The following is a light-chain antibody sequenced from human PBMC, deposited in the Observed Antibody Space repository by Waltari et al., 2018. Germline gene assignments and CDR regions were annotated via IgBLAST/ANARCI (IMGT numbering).Light chain of an antibody. CDR2: EVT. V-gene: IGLV2-8*01. CDR1: SSAVGRYNS. CDR3: SSYSGSNKLV. J-gene: IGLJ2*01. Sequence: QSALPQPPSAAGSPGQSVTIPCTGTSSAVGRYNSVSWYQQHPGKAPKLMIYEVTKRPSGVPDRFSGSKSGNTASLTVSGLQAEDETDYYCSSYSGSNKLVFGGGTKLTVL.